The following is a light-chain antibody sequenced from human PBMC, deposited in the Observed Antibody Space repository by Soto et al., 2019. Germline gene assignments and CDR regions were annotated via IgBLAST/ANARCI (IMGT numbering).Light chain of an antibody. J-gene: IGKJ1*01. V-gene: IGKV3-11*01. Sequence: EVFLTQSPSTLSLSPGERATLSCRASQSVSEFLAWYQQKPGQAPRLLIYDASNRATGIPARFSGSGSGTDFTLTISSLEAEDFAVYFCQQFGNSPWTFGQGTKVDIK. CDR3: QQFGNSPWT. CDR2: DAS. CDR1: QSVSEF.